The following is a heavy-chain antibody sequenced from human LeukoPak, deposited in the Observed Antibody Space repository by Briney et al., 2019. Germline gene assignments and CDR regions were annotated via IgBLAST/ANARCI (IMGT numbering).Heavy chain of an antibody. D-gene: IGHD3-22*01. Sequence: GGSLRLSCAASGFTFSSYIMNWVRQAPGKGLEWVSSISSSSSYIYYADSVKGRFTISRDNAKNSLYLQMNSLRAEDTAVYYCARAVHYYDSSGYYPTHFDYWGQGTLVTVSS. CDR1: GFTFSSYI. CDR3: ARAVHYYDSSGYYPTHFDY. CDR2: ISSSSSYI. V-gene: IGHV3-21*01. J-gene: IGHJ4*02.